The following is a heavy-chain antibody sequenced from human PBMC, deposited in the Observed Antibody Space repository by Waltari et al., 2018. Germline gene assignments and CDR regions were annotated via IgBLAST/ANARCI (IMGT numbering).Heavy chain of an antibody. CDR3: ARAPSAAGSENFDY. J-gene: IGHJ4*02. CDR1: DGSISSSNW. Sequence: QVQLQESGPGLVKPSGTLSLTCAVSDGSISSSNWWSWVRQHPGKWLEWIGEIYHSGSTNYNPSFKIRVTISVDKSKNQFSLKLSSVTAADTAVYYCARAPSAAGSENFDYWGQGTLVTVSS. CDR2: IYHSGST. D-gene: IGHD6-13*01. V-gene: IGHV4-4*02.